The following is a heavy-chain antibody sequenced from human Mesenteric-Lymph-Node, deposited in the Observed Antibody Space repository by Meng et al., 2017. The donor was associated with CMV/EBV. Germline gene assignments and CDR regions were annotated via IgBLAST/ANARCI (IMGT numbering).Heavy chain of an antibody. V-gene: IGHV4-39*01. CDR1: GGAVSNTGDY. CDR3: ARVGVEIAAAY. CDR2: IYYSGTT. J-gene: IGHJ4*02. Sequence: GSLRLSCTVSGGAVSNTGDYWGWIRQPPGKGLESLGIIYYSGTTYYNPALLSRVTISIDTSKNQFSLKLNSMTVADTAVYYCARVGVEIAAAYWGQGTLVTVSS. D-gene: IGHD6-6*01.